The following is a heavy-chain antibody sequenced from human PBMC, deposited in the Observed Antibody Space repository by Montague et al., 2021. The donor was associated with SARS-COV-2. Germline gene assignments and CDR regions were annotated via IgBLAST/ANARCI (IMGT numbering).Heavy chain of an antibody. CDR3: ARRCTGGGYCHASH. V-gene: IGHV4-39*01. CDR1: GGSIINSNYD. J-gene: IGHJ4*02. D-gene: IGHD2-21*02. CDR2: VYYSGNT. Sequence: SETLSLTCTVSGGSIINSNYDWDWIRQHPGKGLVWIGSVYYSGNTYHNPSLKSRVSISVDTSKSQLSLKVMSVTAAATAVYDCARRCTGGGYCHASHWGQGTLVTVSS.